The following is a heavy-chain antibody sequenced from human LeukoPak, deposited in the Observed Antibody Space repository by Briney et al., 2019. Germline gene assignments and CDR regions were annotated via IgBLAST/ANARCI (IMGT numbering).Heavy chain of an antibody. J-gene: IGHJ4*02. CDR3: ATPGPYSSSWYLFDY. Sequence: GASVKVSCKASGYTFTGYYMHWVRQAPGQGLEWRGWINPNSGGTNYAQKFQGRVTMTRDTSISTAYMELSRLRSDDTAVYYCATPGPYSSSWYLFDYWGQGTLVTVSS. CDR1: GYTFTGYY. CDR2: INPNSGGT. V-gene: IGHV1-2*02. D-gene: IGHD6-13*01.